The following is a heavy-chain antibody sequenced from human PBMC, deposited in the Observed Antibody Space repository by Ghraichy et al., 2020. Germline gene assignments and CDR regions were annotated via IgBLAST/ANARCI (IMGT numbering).Heavy chain of an antibody. CDR2: INHSGST. D-gene: IGHD3-10*01. V-gene: IGHV4-34*01. CDR1: GGSFSGYY. Sequence: SQTLSLTCAVYGGSFSGYYWSWIRQPPGKGLEWIGEINHSGSTNYNPSLKSRVTISVHTSKNQFSLKLSSVTAADTAVYYCARGFRGVIYRYWGQGTLVTVSS. CDR3: ARGFRGVIYRY. J-gene: IGHJ4*02.